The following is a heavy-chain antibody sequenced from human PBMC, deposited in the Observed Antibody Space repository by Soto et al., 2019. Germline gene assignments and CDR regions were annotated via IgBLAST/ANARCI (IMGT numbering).Heavy chain of an antibody. Sequence: QVQLVQSGAEVKKPGASVKVSCKASGYTFTSYGISWVRQAPGQGLEWMGWISAYNGNTNYAQKLQGRVTMTTDTTLSXXYMELRSLRSDDTAVYYCARSPDYDILTGYYDLDYWGQGTLVTVSS. D-gene: IGHD3-9*01. CDR3: ARSPDYDILTGYYDLDY. V-gene: IGHV1-18*01. CDR1: GYTFTSYG. J-gene: IGHJ4*02. CDR2: ISAYNGNT.